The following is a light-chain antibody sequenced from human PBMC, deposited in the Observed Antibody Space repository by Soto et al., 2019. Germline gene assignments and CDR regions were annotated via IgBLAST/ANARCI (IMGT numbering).Light chain of an antibody. CDR1: QSVSNY. CDR3: QHYGGSPPRYT. J-gene: IGKJ2*01. Sequence: ETVLTQSPGTLSLSPGERATLSCRAGQSVSNYLAWYQQKPVQAPRLLIYDASSRATDIPDRFIGSGSGTDFTLTISRLEPEDFAVYYCQHYGGSPPRYTFGQGTKLDIK. CDR2: DAS. V-gene: IGKV3-20*01.